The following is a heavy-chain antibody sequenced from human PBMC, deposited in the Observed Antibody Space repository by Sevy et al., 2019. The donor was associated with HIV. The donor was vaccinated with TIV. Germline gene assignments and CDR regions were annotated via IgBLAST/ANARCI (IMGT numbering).Heavy chain of an antibody. J-gene: IGHJ6*02. CDR2: IYQDGSKK. Sequence: GGSLRLSCVASGFTFSSYWMTWVRQAPGKGLEWVASIYQDGSKKHYVDSVKGRFSISRDNAKKSLYLEMNSLSDEDTAVYYCATGGYYCDYDVLGYYGMDVWGQGTTVTVSS. CDR1: GFTFSSYW. D-gene: IGHD4-17*01. CDR3: ATGGYYCDYDVLGYYGMDV. V-gene: IGHV3-7*01.